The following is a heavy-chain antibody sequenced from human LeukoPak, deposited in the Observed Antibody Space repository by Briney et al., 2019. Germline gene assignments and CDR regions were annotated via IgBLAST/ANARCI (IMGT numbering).Heavy chain of an antibody. Sequence: SETLSLTCTVSGGSISDSNYYRGWIRQPPGRGLEWIGNIYYSGSAYYSPSLKSRVTVSVDTSKNQFSLKLNSVTAADTAVYYCARQSTIAAARIDPWGQGTLVTVSS. CDR2: IYYSGSA. CDR1: GGSISDSNYY. D-gene: IGHD6-25*01. V-gene: IGHV4-39*01. J-gene: IGHJ5*02. CDR3: ARQSTIAAARIDP.